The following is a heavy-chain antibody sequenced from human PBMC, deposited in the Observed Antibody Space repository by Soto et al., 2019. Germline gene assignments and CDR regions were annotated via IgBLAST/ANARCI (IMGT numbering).Heavy chain of an antibody. Sequence: ASVKVSCKASGGTFSSYTISWVRQAPGQGLEWMGRIIPILGIANYAQKFQGRVTITADKSTSTAYMELSSLRTEDTAVYYSAKSKGIADNWFDPWGQGTLVTVSS. J-gene: IGHJ5*02. CDR3: AKSKGIADNWFDP. D-gene: IGHD6-13*01. CDR1: GGTFSSYT. CDR2: IIPILGIA. V-gene: IGHV1-69*02.